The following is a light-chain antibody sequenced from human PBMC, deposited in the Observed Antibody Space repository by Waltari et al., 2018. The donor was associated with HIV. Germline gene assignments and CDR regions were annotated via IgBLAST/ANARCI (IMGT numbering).Light chain of an antibody. Sequence: QSVLTQPPSASGTPGQRVTISCSGSSSNIGHNAVSWYQTFPGTAPKLLIYSNKQRPSGAPDRFPGSKSGTSASLAISGLQSEDDANYYCETLDDNLNGPVVGGGTKLTVL. V-gene: IGLV1-44*01. CDR1: SSNIGHNA. J-gene: IGLJ2*01. CDR2: SNK. CDR3: ETLDDNLNGPV.